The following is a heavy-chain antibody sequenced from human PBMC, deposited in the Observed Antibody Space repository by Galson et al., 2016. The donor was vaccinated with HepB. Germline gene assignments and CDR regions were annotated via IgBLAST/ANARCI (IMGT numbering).Heavy chain of an antibody. V-gene: IGHV1-8*01. Sequence: SVKVSCKASGDTFASYDINWLRQDTGQGLEWMGWMNPNSGNTGYAQKFQGRVTMTRNTPISKAYMELSSLTYEDTAVYYCARGSDYSNYVVVYWGQGTLLTASS. D-gene: IGHD4-11*01. CDR3: ARGSDYSNYVVVY. CDR1: GDTFASYD. J-gene: IGHJ4*02. CDR2: MNPNSGNT.